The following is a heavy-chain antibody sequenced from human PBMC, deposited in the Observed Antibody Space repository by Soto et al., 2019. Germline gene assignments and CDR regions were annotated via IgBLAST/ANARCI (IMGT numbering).Heavy chain of an antibody. V-gene: IGHV4-39*02. CDR3: ARDGARGYCSSTSCLFDY. CDR1: GGSISSSSYY. CDR2: IYYSGST. J-gene: IGHJ4*02. D-gene: IGHD2-2*01. Sequence: SETLSLTCTVSGGSISSSSYYWGWIRQPPGKGLEWIGSIYYSGSTYYNPSLKSRVTISVDTSKNQFSLKLSSVTAADTAVYYCARDGARGYCSSTSCLFDYWGQGTLVTVSS.